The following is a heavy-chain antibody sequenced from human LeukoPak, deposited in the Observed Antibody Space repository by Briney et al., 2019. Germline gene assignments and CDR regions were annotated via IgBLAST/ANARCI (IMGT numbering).Heavy chain of an antibody. CDR2: IYHSWST. J-gene: IGHJ4*02. CDR3: ARVAYSSGYFFDY. D-gene: IGHD3-22*01. V-gene: IGHV4-30-2*01. Sequence: SETLSLTCAVSGGSISSGGYSWSWIRQPPGKGLEWIGYIYHSWSTYYNPSLKSRVTMSVDRSKNQFSLKLSSVTAADTAVYYCARVAYSSGYFFDYWGQGTLVTVSS. CDR1: GGSISSGGYS.